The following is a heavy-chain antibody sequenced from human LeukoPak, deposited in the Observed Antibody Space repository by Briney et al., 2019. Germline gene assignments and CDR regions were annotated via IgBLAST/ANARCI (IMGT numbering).Heavy chain of an antibody. J-gene: IGHJ5*02. Sequence: GASVKVSCKASGYTFTSYGISWVRQAPGQGLEWMGWISAYNGNTNYAQKLQGRVTMTRDTSISTAYMELSRLRSDDTAVYYCARAPGTVKIRFDPWGQGTLVTVSS. D-gene: IGHD1-14*01. CDR1: GYTFTSYG. CDR3: ARAPGTVKIRFDP. CDR2: ISAYNGNT. V-gene: IGHV1-18*01.